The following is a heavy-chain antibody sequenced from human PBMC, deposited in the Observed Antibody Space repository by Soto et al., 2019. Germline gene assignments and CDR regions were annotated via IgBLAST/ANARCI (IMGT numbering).Heavy chain of an antibody. V-gene: IGHV1-18*01. CDR1: GYTFTSYA. Sequence: ASVKVSCKASGYTFTSYAIDWVRQAPGQGLEWMGWISAYNGNTNYAQKLQGRVTMTTDTSTSTAYMELSSLRSEDTAVYYCARDRGLTIDYWGQGTLVTVSS. CDR2: ISAYNGNT. J-gene: IGHJ4*02. CDR3: ARDRGLTIDY. D-gene: IGHD3-10*01.